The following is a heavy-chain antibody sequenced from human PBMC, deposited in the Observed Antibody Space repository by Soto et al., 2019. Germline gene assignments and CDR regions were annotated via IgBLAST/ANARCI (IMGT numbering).Heavy chain of an antibody. CDR1: GFTFSTYA. D-gene: IGHD2-21*02. V-gene: IGHV3-23*01. Sequence: EVQLLESGGGLVQPGGSLRLSCAASGFTFSTYAMSWVRQAPGSGLEWVSTISGSGATTYYADSVKGRFTISRDNSKKILYLQVNSLRAGDSAVYYCAKVGLRWGWDYWGQGTLVTVSS. J-gene: IGHJ4*02. CDR3: AKVGLRWGWDY. CDR2: ISGSGATT.